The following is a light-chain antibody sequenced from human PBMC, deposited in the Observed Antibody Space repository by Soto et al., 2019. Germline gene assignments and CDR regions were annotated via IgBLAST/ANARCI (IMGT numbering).Light chain of an antibody. Sequence: QSALTQPASVSGSPGQSITISCTGTSSDVGGYKYVSWYQHHPGKAPKLMIYEVSDRPSGVSNRFSGSKSGNTASLTISGLQAEDEADYYCTSYTISSTFVFGTGTKLTVL. CDR2: EVS. CDR3: TSYTISSTFV. J-gene: IGLJ1*01. V-gene: IGLV2-14*01. CDR1: SSDVGGYKY.